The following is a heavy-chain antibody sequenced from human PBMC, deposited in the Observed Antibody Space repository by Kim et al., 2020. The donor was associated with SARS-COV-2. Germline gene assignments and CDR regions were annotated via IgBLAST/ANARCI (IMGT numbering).Heavy chain of an antibody. V-gene: IGHV3-74*01. CDR2: IKSDGTGT. D-gene: IGHD3-16*01. J-gene: IGHJ4*02. CDR3: ATDGAFSFHY. CDR1: EIDISGSW. Sequence: GGSLRLSCTASEIDISGSWIHWVRQVPGKGLEWVSHIKSDGTGTTYADFVNGRFTISRDNAKNTVYLQMNSLRVEDTALYYCATDGAFSFHYWGQGIWVTVSS.